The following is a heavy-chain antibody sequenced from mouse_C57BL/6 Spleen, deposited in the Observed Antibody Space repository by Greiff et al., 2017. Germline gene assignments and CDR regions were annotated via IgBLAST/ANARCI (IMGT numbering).Heavy chain of an antibody. V-gene: IGHV1-19*01. CDR3: ARSGTGSVDY. CDR1: GYTFTDYY. Sequence: VQLQQSGPVLVKPGASVKMSCKASGYTFTDYYMNWVKQSHGKSLEWIGVINPYNGGTSYNQKFKGKATLTVDKSSSTAYMELNSLTSEDSAVYYCARSGTGSVDYWGQGTTLTVSS. D-gene: IGHD4-1*01. CDR2: INPYNGGT. J-gene: IGHJ2*01.